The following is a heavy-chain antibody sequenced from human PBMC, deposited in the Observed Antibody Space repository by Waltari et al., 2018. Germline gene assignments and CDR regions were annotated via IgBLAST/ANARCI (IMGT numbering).Heavy chain of an antibody. CDR3: ARDQWYDYYYGMDV. V-gene: IGHV1-3*01. D-gene: IGHD5-12*01. CDR2: INAGNGNT. J-gene: IGHJ6*02. Sequence: QVQLVQSGAEVKKPGASVKVSCKASGYTFTSYAMHWVRQAPGQRLEWMGWINAGNGNTKYSQKFQGRVTITRDTSASTAYMELSSLRSEDTAVYYCARDQWYDYYYGMDVWGQGTTVTVSS. CDR1: GYTFTSYA.